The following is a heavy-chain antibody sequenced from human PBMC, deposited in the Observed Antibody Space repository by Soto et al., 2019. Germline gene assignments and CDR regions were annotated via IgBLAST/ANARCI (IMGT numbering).Heavy chain of an antibody. J-gene: IGHJ6*02. Sequence: QVQLVQSGAEVKKPGSSVKVSCKASGGTFSSYAISWVRQAPGQGLEWMGGITPIFGTANYAQKFQGRVTITADESTSTAYMELSSLRSEDTAVYYCARDLRGSSGWYDYYYGMDVWGQGTTVTVSS. V-gene: IGHV1-69*01. CDR1: GGTFSSYA. D-gene: IGHD6-19*01. CDR2: ITPIFGTA. CDR3: ARDLRGSSGWYDYYYGMDV.